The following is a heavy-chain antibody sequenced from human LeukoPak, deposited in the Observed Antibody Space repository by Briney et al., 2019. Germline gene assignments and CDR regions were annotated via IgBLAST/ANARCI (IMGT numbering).Heavy chain of an antibody. CDR1: GGSISGGGYY. Sequence: SQTLSLTCTVSGGSISGGGYYWSWIRQHPGKGLEWIGYIYYSGSTYYNPSLKSRVTISVDTSKNQFSLKLSSVTAADTAVSYCARGYGYNYGYFDYWGQGTLVSVSS. D-gene: IGHD5-24*01. J-gene: IGHJ4*02. CDR3: ARGYGYNYGYFDY. CDR2: IYYSGST. V-gene: IGHV4-31*03.